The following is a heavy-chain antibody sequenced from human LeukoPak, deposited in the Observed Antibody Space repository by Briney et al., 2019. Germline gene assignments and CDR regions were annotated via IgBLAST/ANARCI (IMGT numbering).Heavy chain of an antibody. CDR2: IYRSGST. V-gene: IGHV4-38-2*02. Sequence: SETLSLTCTVSGYSISSGFYWGWIRQPPGKGLEWIGSIYRSGSTYYNPSLKSRVTISVDTSKNQFSLKLSSVIAADTAVYYCASFGNLWHNNDYWGREPWSPSPQ. CDR1: GYSISSGFY. CDR3: ASFGNLWHNNDY. J-gene: IGHJ4*02. D-gene: IGHD3-10*01.